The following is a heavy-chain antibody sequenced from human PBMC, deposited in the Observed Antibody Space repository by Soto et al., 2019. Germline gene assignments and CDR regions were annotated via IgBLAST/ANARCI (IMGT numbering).Heavy chain of an antibody. Sequence: SVTLSLTCIVSGESISSSSYYWGWIRQPPGKGLEWIGSIYYSGRTYYNPSFKSRVTISIDTSKNQFSLKLSSVTATDTAVYYCARQRTTVVTQAYFDHWGQGALVTVSS. CDR2: IYYSGRT. D-gene: IGHD2-21*02. CDR3: ARQRTTVVTQAYFDH. V-gene: IGHV4-39*01. CDR1: GESISSSSYY. J-gene: IGHJ4*02.